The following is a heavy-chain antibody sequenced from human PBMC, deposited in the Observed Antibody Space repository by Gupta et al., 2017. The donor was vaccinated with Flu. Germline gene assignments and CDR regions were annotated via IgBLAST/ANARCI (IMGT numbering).Heavy chain of an antibody. D-gene: IGHD2-2*01. CDR1: GFSFVRYG. J-gene: IGHJ4*02. CDR2: ILYDGSNK. V-gene: IGHV3-33*01. CDR3: ARGGQYQLSRENY. Sequence: QVRLVESGGGVVQPGTSLRRACVVSGFSFVRYGVHWVRQAQGKGLEGVAIILYDGSNKYYADSVKGRFTISRDNSKNTLFLQMNSLRAEDTAVYYCARGGQYQLSRENYWGQGTLVTVSS.